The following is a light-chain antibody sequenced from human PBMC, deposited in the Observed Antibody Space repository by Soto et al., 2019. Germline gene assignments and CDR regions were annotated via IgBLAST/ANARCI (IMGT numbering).Light chain of an antibody. Sequence: DIQMTQSPSSLSASVGDRVTITCRASQSIGTYLNWYLQKPGKAPQLLIHAASSLQTGVPSRFSGSGSGTVLTLTISSLQLEEFASFDCQQNFSKPPTFSQGTKLAIK. CDR2: AAS. CDR1: QSIGTY. CDR3: QQNFSKPPT. V-gene: IGKV1-39*01. J-gene: IGKJ2*01.